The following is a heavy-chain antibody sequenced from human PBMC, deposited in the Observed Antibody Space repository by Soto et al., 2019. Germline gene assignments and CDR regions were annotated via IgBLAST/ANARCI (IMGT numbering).Heavy chain of an antibody. CDR1: GYTFTSYD. V-gene: IGHV1-8*01. D-gene: IGHD6-13*01. Sequence: QVQLVQSRAEVKKPGASVKVSCKASGYTFTSYDINWVRQATGQGLEWMGWMNPKSSKTGYAQKVQGRVTMTRNNSISTAYMELSSLRSEDTAVYYCARVPGSSWYGYFDYWGQGTLVTVSS. CDR2: MNPKSSKT. J-gene: IGHJ4*02. CDR3: ARVPGSSWYGYFDY.